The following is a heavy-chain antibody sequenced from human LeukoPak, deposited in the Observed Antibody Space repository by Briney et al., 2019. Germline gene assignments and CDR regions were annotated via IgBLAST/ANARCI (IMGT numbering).Heavy chain of an antibody. CDR2: INRSGST. CDR3: ARGSYDYVWGSYRPRGLDY. J-gene: IGHJ4*02. V-gene: IGHV4-34*01. D-gene: IGHD3-16*02. Sequence: GSLRLSCAVSGFTFSSHWMSWIRQPPGKGLEWIGEINRSGSTNYNPSLKSRVTISVDTSKNQFSLKLSSVTAADTAVYYCARGSYDYVWGSYRPRGLDYWGQGTLVTVSS. CDR1: GFTFSSHW.